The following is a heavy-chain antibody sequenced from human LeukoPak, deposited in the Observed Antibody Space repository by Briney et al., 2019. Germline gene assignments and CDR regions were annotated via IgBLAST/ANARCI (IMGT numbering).Heavy chain of an antibody. CDR2: INPSTGAR. CDR1: GYAFSDIY. V-gene: IGHV1-2*02. Sequence: SVKVSSKASGYAFSDIYFNWVRQAPGQGLEWMGWINPSTGARIYSQKFEGRISMDTSMDTSFNTVYMELGSLTTDDTAVYYCATSSVTHTRDPWGQGTPVSVSS. J-gene: IGHJ5*02. CDR3: ATSSVTHTRDP. D-gene: IGHD5/OR15-5a*01.